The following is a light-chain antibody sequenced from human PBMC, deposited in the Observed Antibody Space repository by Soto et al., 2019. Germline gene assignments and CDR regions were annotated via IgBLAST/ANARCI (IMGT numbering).Light chain of an antibody. J-gene: IGKJ4*01. CDR1: QTVTNK. V-gene: IGKV3-15*01. CDR3: QQYNSWPLT. Sequence: EIVMTQSPATLSVSPGERVVLSCRATQTVTNKLAWYQQKPGQAPRLLIYDASIRATGIPARFSGSGSGTEFTLTISSLQSEDFLLYYCQQYNSWPLTFGGGTKVQIK. CDR2: DAS.